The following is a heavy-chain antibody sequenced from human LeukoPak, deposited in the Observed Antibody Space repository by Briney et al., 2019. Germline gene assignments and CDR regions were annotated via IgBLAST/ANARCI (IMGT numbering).Heavy chain of an antibody. CDR2: INPHGGST. V-gene: IGHV1-46*01. CDR1: GYIFTTYY. CDR3: ARSGVRGASSPDAFDV. D-gene: IGHD3-10*02. J-gene: IGHJ3*01. Sequence: ASVKVSCKASGYIFTTYYMHWVRQDAGQGLEWVGIINPHGGSTRNAQKFQGRVTMTRDTSTSTVYMELSRLRFEDPAVYHCARSGVRGASSPDAFDVWGQGTLVTVSS.